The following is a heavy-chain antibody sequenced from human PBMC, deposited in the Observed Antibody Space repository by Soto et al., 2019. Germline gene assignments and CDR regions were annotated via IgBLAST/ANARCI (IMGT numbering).Heavy chain of an antibody. Sequence: ASVKVSCKASGGTFSSYAISWVRQAPGQGLEWMGWISPNIGTTNYAQKLQGRVTMTTDKSTSTAYMELRSLRSDDTAVYYCARTDDFWSGYHFYYFDYWGQGTLVTVS. V-gene: IGHV1-18*01. CDR2: ISPNIGTT. CDR3: ARTDDFWSGYHFYYFDY. J-gene: IGHJ4*02. CDR1: GGTFSSYA. D-gene: IGHD3-3*01.